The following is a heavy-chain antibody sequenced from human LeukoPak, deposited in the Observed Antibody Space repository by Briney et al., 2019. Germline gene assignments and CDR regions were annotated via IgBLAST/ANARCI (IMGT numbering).Heavy chain of an antibody. CDR3: AKEPREYCSSTSCPNWFDS. D-gene: IGHD2-2*01. Sequence: GGSLRLSYAASGFTFNNYAMSWVRQAPGKGLEWVSAISASGGTTYYADSVKGRFTISRDNSENTLFLQMNSLRAEDTAVYYCAKEPREYCSSTSCPNWFDSWGQGSLVTVSS. CDR1: GFTFNNYA. V-gene: IGHV3-23*01. J-gene: IGHJ5*01. CDR2: ISASGGTT.